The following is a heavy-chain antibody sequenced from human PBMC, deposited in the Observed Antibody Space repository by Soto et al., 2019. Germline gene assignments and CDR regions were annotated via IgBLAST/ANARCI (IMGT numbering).Heavy chain of an antibody. D-gene: IGHD7-27*01. J-gene: IGHJ5*02. CDR1: GGSINNDAYY. V-gene: IGHV4-31*01. CDR3: ARNNGGPFDP. CDR2: IYYRGST. Sequence: QVQLQESGPGLEKPSQTLSLTCTVSGGSINNDAYYWSWIRQHPGKGLEWIGYIYYRGSTYYNPSPRSAVTSPEAPSKTHSPLRLSPLPAPEPAVYYCARNNGGPFDPWGQGTLSPSPQ.